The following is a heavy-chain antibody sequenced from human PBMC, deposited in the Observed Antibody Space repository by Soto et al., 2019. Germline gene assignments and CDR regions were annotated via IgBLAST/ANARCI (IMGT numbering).Heavy chain of an antibody. J-gene: IGHJ4*02. CDR1: GYTFTSYY. D-gene: IGHD4-4*01. CDR3: ARLTTVTKHFDY. CDR2: INPSGGST. Sequence: QVQLVQSGAEVKKPGASVKVSCKASGYTFTSYYMHWVRQAPGQGLEWMGIINPSGGSTSYAQKFKGRVTMTRDTSTSTVYMELSSLRSEDTAVYYCARLTTVTKHFDYWGQGTLVTVSS. V-gene: IGHV1-46*03.